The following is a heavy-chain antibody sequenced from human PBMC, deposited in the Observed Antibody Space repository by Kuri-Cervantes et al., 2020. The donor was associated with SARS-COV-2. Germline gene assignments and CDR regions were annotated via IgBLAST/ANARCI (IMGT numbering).Heavy chain of an antibody. CDR1: GFTFSNSD. V-gene: IGHV3-9*01. J-gene: IGHJ4*02. D-gene: IGHD3-10*01. CDR2: ISWNSGSI. Sequence: RTLSLTCAASGFTFSNSDMNWVRQAPGKGLEWVSGISWNSGSIGYADSVKGRYTISRDNAKNSLYLQMNSLRAEDTAVYYCARDRLWFGELSNGAVSFDYRGQGTLVTVSS. CDR3: ARDRLWFGELSNGAVSFDY.